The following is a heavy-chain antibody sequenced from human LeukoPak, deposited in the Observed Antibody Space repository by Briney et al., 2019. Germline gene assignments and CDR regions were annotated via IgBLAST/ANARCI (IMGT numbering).Heavy chain of an antibody. CDR1: GGTFSSYA. J-gene: IGHJ4*02. D-gene: IGHD6-19*01. V-gene: IGHV1-3*01. CDR2: INAGNGNT. Sequence: ASVKVSCKASGGTFSSYAISWVRQAPGQGLEWMGWINAGNGNTKYSQKFQGRVTITRDTSASTAYMELSSLRSEDTAVYYCARPSYSSGWYYLDYWGQGTLVTVSS. CDR3: ARPSYSSGWYYLDY.